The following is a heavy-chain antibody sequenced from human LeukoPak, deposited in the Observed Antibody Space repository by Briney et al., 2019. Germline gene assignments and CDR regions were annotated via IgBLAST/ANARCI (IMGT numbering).Heavy chain of an antibody. D-gene: IGHD6-13*01. J-gene: IGHJ4*02. V-gene: IGHV3-21*01. Sequence: PGGSLRLSCAASGFTFSSYSMNWVRQAPGKGLEWVSSISSSSSYRYYADSVKGRFTISRDNAKNSLYLQMNSLRAEDTAVYYCARVDSSSWFFDYWGQGTLVTVSS. CDR2: ISSSSSYR. CDR1: GFTFSSYS. CDR3: ARVDSSSWFFDY.